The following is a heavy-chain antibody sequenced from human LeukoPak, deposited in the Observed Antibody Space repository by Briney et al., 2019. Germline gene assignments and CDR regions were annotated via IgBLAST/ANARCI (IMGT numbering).Heavy chain of an antibody. CDR2: INHSGST. CDR3: ARGGYFDY. V-gene: IGHV4-34*01. J-gene: IGHJ4*02. Sequence: NASETLSLTCAVYGGSFSGYYWSWIRQPPGKGLEWIGEINHSGSTNYNPSLKSRVTISVDTSKNQFSLKLSSVTAADTAVYYCARGGYFDYWGQGTLVTVSS. CDR1: GGSFSGYY.